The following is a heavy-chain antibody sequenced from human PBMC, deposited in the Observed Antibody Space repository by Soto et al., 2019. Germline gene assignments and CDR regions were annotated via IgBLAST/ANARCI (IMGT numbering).Heavy chain of an antibody. CDR1: GFTFSNFW. V-gene: IGHV3-7*04. J-gene: IGHJ3*02. Sequence: EVQLVESGGGLVQPGGSLRLSCEGSGFTFSNFWMTWVRQAPGKGLEWVANINEDGSERYYVDSVKGRFTISTDNAKNSLYLQMNSLRAEATAVHYCARGRSKAFDIWGQGTMVTVSS. CDR3: ARGRSKAFDI. CDR2: INEDGSER.